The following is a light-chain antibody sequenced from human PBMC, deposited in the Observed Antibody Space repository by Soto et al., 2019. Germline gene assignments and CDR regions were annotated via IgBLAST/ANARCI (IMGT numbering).Light chain of an antibody. Sequence: DIQLTQSPSFLSASVGDRVTITCRASQGIRSYLAWYQEKPGKAPKLLIYTASTLQSGVPSRFSGSGSGTEFTLTISSLQPEDFATYYCQQLDSYPYTFGQGTKLEIK. CDR2: TAS. J-gene: IGKJ2*01. CDR3: QQLDSYPYT. CDR1: QGIRSY. V-gene: IGKV1-9*01.